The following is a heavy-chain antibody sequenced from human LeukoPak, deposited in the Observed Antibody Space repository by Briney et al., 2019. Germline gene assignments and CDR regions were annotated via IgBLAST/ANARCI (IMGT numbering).Heavy chain of an antibody. V-gene: IGHV3-74*01. D-gene: IGHD2/OR15-2a*01. J-gene: IGHJ5*02. CDR3: ARITRPRVEYSGVFEP. Sequence: PGGSLRLSCAASGFTFSDFWMHWVRQAPGKGLVWVSRVNNDGSSTAYADSVKGRFTISRDNAKNTVYLQMNSLRAEDTAVYYCARITRPRVEYSGVFEPWGQGTLVTVSS. CDR2: VNNDGSST. CDR1: GFTFSDFW.